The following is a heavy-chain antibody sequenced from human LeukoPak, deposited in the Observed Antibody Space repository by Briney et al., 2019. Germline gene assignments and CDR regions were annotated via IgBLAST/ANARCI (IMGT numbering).Heavy chain of an antibody. D-gene: IGHD6-19*01. CDR1: GFTFDDYA. Sequence: PGGSLRLSCTASGFTFDDYAMHWVRQAPGKGLEWVSGISWSSGSLGYADSVKGRFIISRDNAKNCLYLQMNSLRAEDTALYYCAKDQLLYSSGWYGYWGQGTLVIVSS. CDR3: AKDQLLYSSGWYGY. CDR2: ISWSSGSL. J-gene: IGHJ4*02. V-gene: IGHV3-9*01.